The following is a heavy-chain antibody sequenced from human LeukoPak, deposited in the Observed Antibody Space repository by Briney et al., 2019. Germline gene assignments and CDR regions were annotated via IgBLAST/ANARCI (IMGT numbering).Heavy chain of an antibody. D-gene: IGHD2-2*01. J-gene: IGHJ4*02. CDR3: ARDSGYCSSTTCRLEY. CDR2: TSASGIST. CDR1: GFTFSNYA. V-gene: IGHV3-23*01. Sequence: PGGSLRLSCAASGFTFSNYAMSWVRQAPGKGLEWVSATSASGISTYYADSVKGRFTISRDNSKNTLYLQMKSLRADDTAVYCCARDSGYCSSTTCRLEYWGQGTLVTVSS.